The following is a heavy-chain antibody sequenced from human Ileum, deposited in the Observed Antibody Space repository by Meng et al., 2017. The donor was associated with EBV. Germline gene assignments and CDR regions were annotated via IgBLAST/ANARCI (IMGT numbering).Heavy chain of an antibody. J-gene: IGHJ4*02. D-gene: IGHD6-19*01. V-gene: IGHV7-4-1*01. CDR2: ITNNTGNP. CDR3: ARGNGWRFDY. Sequence: QAQLVQPGSGLKKPGDSVRFSCQAAGYTFTSSSMNWVRHAPGQGLEWWGWITNNTGNPTYAQGFTGRFVFSVDASVSTAYLQIDSLKADDTAVYYCARGNGWRFDYWGQGTLVTVSS. CDR1: GYTFTSSS.